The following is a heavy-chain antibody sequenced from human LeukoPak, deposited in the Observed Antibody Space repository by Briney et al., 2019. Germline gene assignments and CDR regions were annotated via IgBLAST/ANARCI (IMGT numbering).Heavy chain of an antibody. J-gene: IGHJ3*02. CDR2: IYYSGST. CDR3: AGRYYDFWSGPVDAFDI. Sequence: PSETLSLTCTVSGGSISSYYWGWIRQPPGKGLEWIGYIYYSGSTNYNPSLKSRVTISVDTSKNQFSLKLSSVTAADTAVYYCAGRYYDFWSGPVDAFDIWGQGTMVTVSS. CDR1: GGSISSYY. V-gene: IGHV4-59*08. D-gene: IGHD3-3*01.